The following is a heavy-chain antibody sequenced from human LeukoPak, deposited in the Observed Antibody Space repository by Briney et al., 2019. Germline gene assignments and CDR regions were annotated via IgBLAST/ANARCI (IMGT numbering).Heavy chain of an antibody. D-gene: IGHD5-18*01. CDR2: INADGSST. Sequence: PGGSLRLSCAASGFTFSSYWMHWVRQAPGKGLVWVSRINADGSSTTYADSVMGRFTISRDNAKNSLYLQMNSLRPEDTALYYCTKDSVAMVTTSDYWGQGTLVTVSS. V-gene: IGHV3-74*01. CDR3: TKDSVAMVTTSDY. CDR1: GFTFSSYW. J-gene: IGHJ4*02.